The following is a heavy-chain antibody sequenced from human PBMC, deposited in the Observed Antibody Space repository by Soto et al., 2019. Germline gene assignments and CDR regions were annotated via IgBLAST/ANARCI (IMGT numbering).Heavy chain of an antibody. D-gene: IGHD1-1*01. J-gene: IGHJ5*02. CDR3: VRDGTKTLRDWFDP. V-gene: IGHV4-4*07. CDR1: GASTSGYY. CDR2: IYATVTT. Sequence: SETLSLTCTVSGASTSGYYWSWIRKSAGKGLEWIGRIYATVTTDYNPSLKSRVMMSVDTSKKQFSLTLRSVTAADTAVYYCVRDGTKTLRDWFDPWGQVISGTVSS.